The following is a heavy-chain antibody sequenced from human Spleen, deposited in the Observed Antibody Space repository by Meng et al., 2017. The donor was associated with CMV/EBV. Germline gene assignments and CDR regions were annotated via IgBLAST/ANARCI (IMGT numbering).Heavy chain of an antibody. CDR1: GGTFSNYG. V-gene: IGHV1-69*10. CDR2: IIPILTIT. J-gene: IGHJ6*02. Sequence: SVKVSCKASGGTFSNYGISWVRQAPGQGLEWMGGIIPILTITNYAQKFQGRVTITADKFTSTAYMELSSLRSDDTAVYYCARAVEPAAKVNYYAMDVWGRGTTVTVSS. D-gene: IGHD2-2*01. CDR3: ARAVEPAAKVNYYAMDV.